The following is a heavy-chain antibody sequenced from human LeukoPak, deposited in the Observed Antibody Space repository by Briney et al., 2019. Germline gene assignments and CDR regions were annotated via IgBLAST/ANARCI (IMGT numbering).Heavy chain of an antibody. CDR1: GGTFSSYA. V-gene: IGHV1-69*05. Sequence: SVKVSCKASGGTFSSYAISWVRQAPGQGLEWMGGFIPIFGTANYAQKFQGRVTITTDESTSTAYMELSSLRSEDTAVYYCARGKDYYYYYYMDVWGKGTTVTVSS. CDR3: ARGKDYYYYYYMDV. D-gene: IGHD3-10*01. J-gene: IGHJ6*03. CDR2: FIPIFGTA.